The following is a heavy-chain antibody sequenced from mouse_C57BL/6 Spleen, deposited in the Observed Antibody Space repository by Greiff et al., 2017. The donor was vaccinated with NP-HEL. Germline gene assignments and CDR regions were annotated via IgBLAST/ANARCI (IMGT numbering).Heavy chain of an antibody. CDR3: ARGAYDASFAY. V-gene: IGHV1-42*01. Sequence: EVKLVESGPELVKPGASVKISCKASGYSFTGYYMNWVKQSPEKSLEWIGEINPSTGGTTYNQKFKAKATLTVDKSSSTAYMQLKSLTSEDSAVYYGARGAYDASFAYWGQGTLVTVSA. CDR1: GYSFTGYY. D-gene: IGHD2-3*01. CDR2: INPSTGGT. J-gene: IGHJ3*01.